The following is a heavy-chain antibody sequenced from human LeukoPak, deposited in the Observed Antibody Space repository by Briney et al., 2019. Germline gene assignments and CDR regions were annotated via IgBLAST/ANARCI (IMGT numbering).Heavy chain of an antibody. CDR3: TRQGGIVATINDFDY. J-gene: IGHJ4*02. Sequence: GGSLRLSCAASGFTFSGSAMHWVRQASGKGLEWVGRIRSKANSYATAYAASVKGRFTISRDDSKNTAYLQMNSLKTEDTVVYYCTRQGGIVATINDFDYWGQGTLVTVSS. D-gene: IGHD5-12*01. V-gene: IGHV3-73*01. CDR2: IRSKANSYAT. CDR1: GFTFSGSA.